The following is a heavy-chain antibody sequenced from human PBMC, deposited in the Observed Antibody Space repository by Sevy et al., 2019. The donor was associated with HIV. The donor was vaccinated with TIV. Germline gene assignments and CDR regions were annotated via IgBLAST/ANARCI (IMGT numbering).Heavy chain of an antibody. V-gene: IGHV3-21*01. Sequence: GGSLRLSCAASGFTFSSYSMNWVRQAPGKGLEWVSSISSSSYIYYADSVKGRFTISRDNAKNSLYLQMNSLRAEDTAVYYCARGVSYCSGGSCYGMYNWFDPWGQGTLVTVSS. CDR1: GFTFSSYS. CDR3: ARGVSYCSGGSCYGMYNWFDP. CDR2: ISSSSYI. J-gene: IGHJ5*02. D-gene: IGHD2-15*01.